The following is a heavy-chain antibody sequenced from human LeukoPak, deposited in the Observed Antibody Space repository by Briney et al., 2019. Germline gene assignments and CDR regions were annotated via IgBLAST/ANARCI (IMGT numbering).Heavy chain of an antibody. V-gene: IGHV1-69*02. D-gene: IGHD2-2*01. J-gene: IGHJ4*02. CDR1: GGTFSSYT. CDR3: ATYCSSTSCSGHFDY. Sequence: GSSVKVSRKPSGGTFSSYTISWVRQAPGQGLEWMGRIIPILGIANYAQKFQGRVTITADKSTSTAYMELSSLRSEDTAVYYCATYCSSTSCSGHFDYWGQGTLVTVSS. CDR2: IIPILGIA.